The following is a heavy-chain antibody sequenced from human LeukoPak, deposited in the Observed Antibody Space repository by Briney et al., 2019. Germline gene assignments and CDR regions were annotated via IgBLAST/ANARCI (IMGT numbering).Heavy chain of an antibody. V-gene: IGHV4-34*01. D-gene: IGHD2-8*02. J-gene: IGHJ5*02. CDR3: ARWGNSPVAYGWFDP. CDR1: GGSFSGYY. Sequence: SETLSLTCAVYGGSFSGYYWSWIRQPPGKGLERIGEINHSGSTNYNPSLKSRVTISVDTSKNQFSLKLSSVTAADTAVYYCARWGNSPVAYGWFDPWGQGTLVTVSS. CDR2: INHSGST.